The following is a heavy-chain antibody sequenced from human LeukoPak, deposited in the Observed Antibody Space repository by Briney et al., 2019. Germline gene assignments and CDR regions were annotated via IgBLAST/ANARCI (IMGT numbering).Heavy chain of an antibody. CDR2: INPNSGGT. D-gene: IGHD4-17*01. CDR3: AKNMGYGDYWYFDL. V-gene: IGHV1-2*02. J-gene: IGHJ2*01. Sequence: ASVKVPCKASGYTFIDYYIHWVRQAPGEGLEWMGWINPNSGGTNYAQKFQGSVTMTRDTSISTAYMELTRLNSDDAAVYYCAKNMGYGDYWYFDLWGRGTLVTVSS. CDR1: GYTFIDYY.